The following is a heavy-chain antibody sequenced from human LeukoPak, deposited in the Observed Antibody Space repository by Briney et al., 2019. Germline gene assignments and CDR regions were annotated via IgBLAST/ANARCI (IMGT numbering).Heavy chain of an antibody. CDR3: AREGSSGPTPDY. CDR2: INPNSGGT. J-gene: IGHJ4*02. Sequence: ASVKVSCKASGYTFTGYYMHWVRQAPGQGLEWMGWINPNSGGTNYAQKFQGRVTMTRDTSNSTAYMELSRLRSDDTAVYYCAREGSSGPTPDYWGQGTLVTVSS. V-gene: IGHV1-2*02. CDR1: GYTFTGYY. D-gene: IGHD3-22*01.